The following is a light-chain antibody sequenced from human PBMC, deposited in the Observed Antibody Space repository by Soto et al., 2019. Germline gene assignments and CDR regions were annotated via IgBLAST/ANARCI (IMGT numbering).Light chain of an antibody. CDR1: SSNIGSNY. V-gene: IGLV1-47*01. J-gene: IGLJ3*02. CDR3: AAWDDSLSGWV. CDR2: RNN. Sequence: QSVLTQPPSASGTPGQRVTISCSGSSSNIGSNYEYWYQQLPGTAPKLLIYRNNQRPSGVPDRFSGSKSGTSASLAISGLRSDDEADYYCAAWDDSLSGWVFGGGTKLTVL.